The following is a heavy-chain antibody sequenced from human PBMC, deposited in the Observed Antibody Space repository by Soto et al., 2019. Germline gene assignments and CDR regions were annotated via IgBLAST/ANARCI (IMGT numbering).Heavy chain of an antibody. V-gene: IGHV3-21*01. CDR3: ARVGGSGWTDAFDI. Sequence: WGSLLVSCAASVFTFSSYSMNWVRQAPGKGLEWVSSISSSSSYIYYADSVKGRFTISRDNAKNSLYLQMNSLRAEDTAVYYCARVGGSGWTDAFDIWGQGTMVTVSS. J-gene: IGHJ3*02. CDR1: VFTFSSYS. D-gene: IGHD6-19*01. CDR2: ISSSSSYI.